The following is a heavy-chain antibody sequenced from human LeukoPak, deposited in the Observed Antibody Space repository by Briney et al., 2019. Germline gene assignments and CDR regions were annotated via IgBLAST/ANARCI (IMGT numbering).Heavy chain of an antibody. Sequence: GESLQISCKGSGYSFTSYWIGWVRQMPGKGLEWMGIIYPGDSDTRYSPSFQGQVTISADKSISTAYLQWSSLKASDTAMYYCARHLYSSSGPRDYWGQGTLDTVSS. CDR2: IYPGDSDT. CDR1: GYSFTSYW. CDR3: ARHLYSSSGPRDY. V-gene: IGHV5-51*01. J-gene: IGHJ4*02. D-gene: IGHD6-13*01.